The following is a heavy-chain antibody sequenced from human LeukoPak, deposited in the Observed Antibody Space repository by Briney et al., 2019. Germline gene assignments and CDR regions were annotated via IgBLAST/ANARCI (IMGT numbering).Heavy chain of an antibody. J-gene: IGHJ3*01. V-gene: IGHV3-74*01. D-gene: IGHD3-22*01. Sequence: GGSLRLSCAASGFTFSSYWMHWVRQAPGKGLVWVARIHGDGSDTNYADSVKGRFTISRDNARNTVYLQMNCLRAEDTAVYYCARGWVPSDITLKWGQGTMVTVS. CDR1: GFTFSSYW. CDR2: IHGDGSDT. CDR3: ARGWVPSDITLK.